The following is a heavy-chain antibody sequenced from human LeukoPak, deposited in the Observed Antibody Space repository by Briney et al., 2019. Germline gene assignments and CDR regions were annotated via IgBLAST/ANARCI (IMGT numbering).Heavy chain of an antibody. J-gene: IGHJ5*02. D-gene: IGHD6-6*01. CDR2: INPNSGGT. Sequence: GASVKVSCKASGYTFTGYYMHWVRQAPGQGLEWMGRINPNSGGTNYAQKFQGRVTMTRDTSISTAYMELSRLRSDDTAVYYCARDKRDHSSSSHHYWFDPWGQGTLVTVSS. V-gene: IGHV1-2*06. CDR3: ARDKRDHSSSSHHYWFDP. CDR1: GYTFTGYY.